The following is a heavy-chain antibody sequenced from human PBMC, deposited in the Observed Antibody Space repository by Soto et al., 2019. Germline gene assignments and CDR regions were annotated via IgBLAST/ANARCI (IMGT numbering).Heavy chain of an antibody. CDR3: PHNPTHKYGMDV. J-gene: IGHJ6*02. Sequence: QITLKESGPPLVKPTQTLTLTCTFSGFSLSTSGVGVGWIRQPPGKALEWLALISWNDDKRYSPSLKSRLTITAHTSTNQVVLTITNIDTLDTATYYSPHNPTHKYGMDVWGQGTTVTVSS. CDR1: GFSLSTSGVG. CDR2: ISWNDDK. V-gene: IGHV2-5*01.